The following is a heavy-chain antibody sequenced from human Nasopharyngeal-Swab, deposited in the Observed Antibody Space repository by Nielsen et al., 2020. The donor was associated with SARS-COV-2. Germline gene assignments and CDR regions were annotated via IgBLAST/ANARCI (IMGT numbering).Heavy chain of an antibody. D-gene: IGHD3-10*01. J-gene: IGHJ6*02. CDR1: GFTFSDYY. V-gene: IGHV3-11*04. CDR3: ASGDSPRGVAYYYYGMDV. Sequence: GESLKISCAASGFTFSDYYMSWIRQAPGKGLEWVSYISSSSSTIYYADSVKGRFTISRDNAKNSLYLQMNSLRAEDTAVYYCASGDSPRGVAYYYYGMDVWGQGTTVTVSS. CDR2: ISSSSSTI.